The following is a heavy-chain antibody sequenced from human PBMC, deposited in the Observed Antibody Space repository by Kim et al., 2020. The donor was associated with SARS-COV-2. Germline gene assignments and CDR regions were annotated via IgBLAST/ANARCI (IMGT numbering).Heavy chain of an antibody. J-gene: IGHJ6*02. V-gene: IGHV3-7*01. CDR2: IKQDGGER. CDR1: GFRFSYYW. D-gene: IGHD3-9*01. CDR3: ASLGGYFDWFRVYSMDL. Sequence: GGSLRLSCAASGFRFSYYWMSWVRQAPGKGLEWVANIKQDGGERYYVDSVKGRFTISRDNAKNSLYLQMNSLRAEDTAVYYCASLGGYFDWFRVYSMDLWGQGTTVTVSS.